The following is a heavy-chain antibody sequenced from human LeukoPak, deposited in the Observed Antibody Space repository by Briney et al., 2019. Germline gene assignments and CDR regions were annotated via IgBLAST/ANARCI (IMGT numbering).Heavy chain of an antibody. J-gene: IGHJ6*02. V-gene: IGHV4-59*12. CDR2: IYYSGST. Sequence: SETLSLTCTVSGGSISSYYWSWIRQPPGKGLEWIGYIYYSGSTNYNPSLKSRVTISVDTSKNQFSLKLSSVTAADTAVYYCARDYYGSGGSYYYGMDVWGQGTTVTVSS. CDR3: ARDYYGSGGSYYYGMDV. D-gene: IGHD3-10*01. CDR1: GGSISSYY.